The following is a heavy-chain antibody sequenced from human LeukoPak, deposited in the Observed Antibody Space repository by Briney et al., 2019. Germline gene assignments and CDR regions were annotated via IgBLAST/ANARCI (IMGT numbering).Heavy chain of an antibody. V-gene: IGHV4-59*01. CDR2: IYYSGST. J-gene: IGHJ5*02. Sequence: SETLSLTCTVSGGSISSYYWSWIRQPPGKGLEWIGYIYYSGSTNYNPSLKSRVTISVDTSKNQFSLKLSSVTAADTAVYYCARGRNVYYDSSGYLNWFDPWGQGTLVTVSS. CDR1: GGSISSYY. D-gene: IGHD3-22*01. CDR3: ARGRNVYYDSSGYLNWFDP.